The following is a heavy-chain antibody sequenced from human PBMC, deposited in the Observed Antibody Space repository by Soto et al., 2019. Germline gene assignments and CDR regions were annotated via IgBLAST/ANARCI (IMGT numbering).Heavy chain of an antibody. CDR3: ARGGLVTAHYLDV. J-gene: IGHJ6*03. V-gene: IGHV4-39*01. CDR1: GGSISSSSYY. CDR2: IYYSGST. D-gene: IGHD1-20*01. Sequence: QLQLQESGPGLVKPSETLSLTCTVSGGSISSSSYYWGWIRQPPGKGLQWMGSIYYSGSTYYNLSVESRVTIAADTSKNQFSLQLSSVTAADTAVYYCARGGLVTAHYLDVWGKGHTVTVS.